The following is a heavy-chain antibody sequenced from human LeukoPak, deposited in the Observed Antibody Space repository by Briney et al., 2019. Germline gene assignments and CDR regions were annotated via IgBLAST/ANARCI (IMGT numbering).Heavy chain of an antibody. Sequence: GGSLRLSCAASGFTFSNYAMHWVRQAPGKGLEWLAYIRYDGSSKYYADFVKGRFTISRDNSKNTLYLQMNSLRAEDTAVYYCAKDQMEVVVITTNSYYYYMDVWGKGTTVTISS. V-gene: IGHV3-30*02. CDR2: IRYDGSSK. J-gene: IGHJ6*03. CDR3: AKDQMEVVVITTNSYYYYMDV. D-gene: IGHD3-22*01. CDR1: GFTFSNYA.